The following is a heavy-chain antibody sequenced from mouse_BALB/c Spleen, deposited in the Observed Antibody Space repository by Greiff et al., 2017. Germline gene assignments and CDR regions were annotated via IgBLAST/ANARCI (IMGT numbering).Heavy chain of an antibody. CDR3: ASYGYSMDD. CDR2: ISDGGSYT. Sequence: EVQLVESGGGLVKPGGSLKLSCAASGFTFSDYYMYWVRQTPEKRLEWVATISDGGSYTYYPDSVKGRITISRDNAKNNLYLQMISLKSEDTAMYYCASYGYSMDDWGQGTSVTVSS. D-gene: IGHD1-1*02. J-gene: IGHJ4*01. V-gene: IGHV5-4*02. CDR1: GFTFSDYY.